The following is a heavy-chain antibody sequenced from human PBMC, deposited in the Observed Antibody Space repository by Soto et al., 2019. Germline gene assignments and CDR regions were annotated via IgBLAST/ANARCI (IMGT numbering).Heavy chain of an antibody. CDR2: IYHGGTT. V-gene: IGHV4-38-2*02. CDR1: GXSLSSGSY. D-gene: IGHD6-19*01. CDR3: ARVHVMVVAGSTFDY. Sequence: XTLSLACTVSGXSLSSGSYGAWILQPPGKGPEWIASIYHGGTTFYNPSLKSRITISVDTSNNQFSLKLTSVTAADTAVYYCARVHVMVVAGSTFDYWGHGTLVTVSS. J-gene: IGHJ4*01.